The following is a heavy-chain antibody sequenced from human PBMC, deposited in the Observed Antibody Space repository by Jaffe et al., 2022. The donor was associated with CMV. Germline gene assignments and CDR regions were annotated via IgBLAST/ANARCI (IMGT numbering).Heavy chain of an antibody. CDR3: AREGLSGYDLLDY. CDR1: GFTFSDHY. J-gene: IGHJ4*02. V-gene: IGHV3-72*01. D-gene: IGHD5-12*01. CDR2: TRNKANSYTT. Sequence: EVQLVESGGGLVQPGGSLRLSCAASGFTFSDHYMDWVRQAPGKGLEWVGRTRNKANSYTTEYAASVKGRFTISRDDSKNSLYLQMNSLKTEDTAVYYCAREGLSGYDLLDYWGQGTLVTVSS.